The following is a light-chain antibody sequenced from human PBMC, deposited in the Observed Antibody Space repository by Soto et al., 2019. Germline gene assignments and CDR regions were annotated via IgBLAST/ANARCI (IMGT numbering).Light chain of an antibody. Sequence: DIQMTQSPSSLSASVGDRVTITCRASQSISRHLNWYQQKPGKAPILLIFGASTLQSGVPTSFSGSGSGTDFTLTISSLQPEDFATYYCQQSHSTPRTFGQGTKVDIK. CDR2: GAS. J-gene: IGKJ1*01. CDR3: QQSHSTPRT. CDR1: QSISRH. V-gene: IGKV1-39*01.